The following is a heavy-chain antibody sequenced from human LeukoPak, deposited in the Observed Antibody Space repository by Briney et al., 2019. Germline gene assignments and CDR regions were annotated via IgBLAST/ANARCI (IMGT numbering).Heavy chain of an antibody. CDR3: ARADCSSSNCYRARYYSYGMDV. V-gene: IGHV3-30-3*01. Sequence: PGGSLRLSCAASGFTFSSYSMHWVRQAPGKGLEWVSNISYDGSSKYYADSVKGRFTISRDNSKNTLYLQMNSLRAEDTAVYHCARADCSSSNCYRARYYSYGMDVWGQGTTVTVSS. D-gene: IGHD2-2*01. CDR2: ISYDGSSK. J-gene: IGHJ6*02. CDR1: GFTFSSYS.